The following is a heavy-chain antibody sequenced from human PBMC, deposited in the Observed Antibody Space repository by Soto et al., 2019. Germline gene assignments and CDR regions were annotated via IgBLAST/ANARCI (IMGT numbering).Heavy chain of an antibody. CDR1: GGSNISVNL. J-gene: IGHJ6*02. CDR3: ARSPDSSGYYPRRYYYGMDV. V-gene: IGHV4-4*02. D-gene: IGHD3-22*01. Sequence: PSETLYLTFAVCGGSNISVNLCTWVRTPPEKGLELIGEFYHSGSTNYNPSLKSRVTISVDKSKNQFSLKLSSATAADTAVYYCARSPDSSGYYPRRYYYGMDVWGQGTTVS. CDR2: FYHSGST.